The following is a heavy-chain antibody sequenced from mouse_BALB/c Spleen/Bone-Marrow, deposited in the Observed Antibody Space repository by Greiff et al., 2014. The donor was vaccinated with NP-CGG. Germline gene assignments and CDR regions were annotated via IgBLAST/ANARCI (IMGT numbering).Heavy chain of an antibody. CDR3: ASSGNYEGGAMDY. J-gene: IGHJ4*01. V-gene: IGHV14-3*02. CDR2: IDPANGIT. D-gene: IGHD2-1*01. CDR1: GFNIKDTF. Sequence: VQLKQSGAELVKPGASVKLSCTASGFNIKDTFMHWMKQRPEQGLEWNGRIDPANGITKYDPKFQGKATITTDTSSNTAYLQLSSLTAEDTAVYHCASSGNYEGGAMDYWGQGTSVTVSS.